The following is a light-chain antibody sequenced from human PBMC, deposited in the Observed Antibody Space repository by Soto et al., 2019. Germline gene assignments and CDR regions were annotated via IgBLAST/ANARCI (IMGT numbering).Light chain of an antibody. Sequence: EIVMTQSPATLSVSPGERATLSCRARQSVSSNLAWYQQKPGQAPRLLIYGASTRATGIPARFSGSGSGTEFTLTISSLQSEDFAVYHCQQYNNWPVNFGQGTKLEIK. CDR3: QQYNNWPVN. J-gene: IGKJ2*01. CDR1: QSVSSN. CDR2: GAS. V-gene: IGKV3-15*01.